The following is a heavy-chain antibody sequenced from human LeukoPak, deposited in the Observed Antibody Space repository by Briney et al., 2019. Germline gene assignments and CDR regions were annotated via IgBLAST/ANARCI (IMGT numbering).Heavy chain of an antibody. CDR2: IWCDGSNK. D-gene: IGHD3-22*01. CDR1: GFTFSSYG. CDR3: ARETYHYDSSGYYYYYYMDV. Sequence: GGSLRLSCAASGFTFSSYGMHWVRQAPGKGLEWVAVIWCDGSNKYYADSVKGRFTISRDNSKNTLYLQMNSLRAEDTAVYYCARETYHYDSSGYYYYYYMDVWGKGTTVTVSS. J-gene: IGHJ6*03. V-gene: IGHV3-33*01.